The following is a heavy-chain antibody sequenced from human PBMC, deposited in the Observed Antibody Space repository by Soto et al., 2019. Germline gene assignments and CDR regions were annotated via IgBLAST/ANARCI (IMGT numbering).Heavy chain of an antibody. V-gene: IGHV4-59*08. Sequence: QVQLQESGPGLVKPSETLSLTCTVSGGSISNYYWSWIRQPPGKGLQWIGYIFSSGSTNYNPSLKSRVTISVHTSKNQFSLNLSSVTAADTAVYYCARQRRDFDYWGQGSLVTVSS. CDR1: GGSISNYY. CDR2: IFSSGST. J-gene: IGHJ4*02. CDR3: ARQRRDFDY.